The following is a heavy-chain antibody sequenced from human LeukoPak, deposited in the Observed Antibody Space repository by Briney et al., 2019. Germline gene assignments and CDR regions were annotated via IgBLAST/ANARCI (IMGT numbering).Heavy chain of an antibody. CDR1: GGSISSAAYY. J-gene: IGHJ5*02. Sequence: SETLSLTCTVSGGSISSAAYYWGWVRQPPGKGLDWIGSIYYTGTTYYSPSLQTRATLSFDTSKNQFSLKLTSVTAADTAVYFCARRPIAAGNNWIDPWGQGTLVTVSS. V-gene: IGHV4-39*01. D-gene: IGHD6-13*01. CDR2: IYYTGTT. CDR3: ARRPIAAGNNWIDP.